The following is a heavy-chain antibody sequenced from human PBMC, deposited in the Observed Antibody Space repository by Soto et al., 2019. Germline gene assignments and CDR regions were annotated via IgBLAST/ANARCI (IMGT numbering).Heavy chain of an antibody. CDR3: AKDLTWNQADY. V-gene: IGHV3-74*01. D-gene: IGHD1-1*01. CDR2: ISNDGSIT. Sequence: PGGCLGLSCEASGFSLRNYWVHWVRQTPGTGLVWVSRISNDGSITNYADSVKGRFTISRDNAKNTLYLQMNSLRAEDTAVYYCAKDLTWNQADYWGQGALVTVSS. CDR1: GFSLRNYW. J-gene: IGHJ4*02.